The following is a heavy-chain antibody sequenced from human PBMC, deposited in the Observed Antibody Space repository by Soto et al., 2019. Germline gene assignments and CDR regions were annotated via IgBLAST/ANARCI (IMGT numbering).Heavy chain of an antibody. Sequence: ASVKVSCKASGYTFTSYGISWVRQAPGQGLEWMGWISAYNGNTNYAQKLQGRVTMTTDTSTSTAYMELRSLRSDDTAVYYCARGNYDFWSGYYFVGENYGMDVWGQGTTVTVSS. D-gene: IGHD3-3*01. V-gene: IGHV1-18*01. CDR2: ISAYNGNT. CDR3: ARGNYDFWSGYYFVGENYGMDV. J-gene: IGHJ6*02. CDR1: GYTFTSYG.